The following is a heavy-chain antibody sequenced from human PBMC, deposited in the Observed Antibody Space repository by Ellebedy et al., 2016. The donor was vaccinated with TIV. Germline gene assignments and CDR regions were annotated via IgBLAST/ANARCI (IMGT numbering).Heavy chain of an antibody. J-gene: IGHJ4*02. CDR2: ISTTGRM. Sequence: MPSETLSLTCSVSGDSMRTYFWTWIRQSAGKGLEWLGRISTTGRMSHNTSLESRVSITVDTSKNQFSLFLRSVTASDTAVYFCVRDDTVGNFDYWGQGAPVIVSS. CDR3: VRDDTVGNFDY. D-gene: IGHD4-23*01. V-gene: IGHV4-4*07. CDR1: GDSMRTYF.